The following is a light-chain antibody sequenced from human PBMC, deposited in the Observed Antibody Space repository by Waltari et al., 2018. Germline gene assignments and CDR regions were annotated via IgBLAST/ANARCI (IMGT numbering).Light chain of an antibody. Sequence: QSALTQPASMSGSPGPSITLSCSGTSSDVGAYAYVAWYQQHPAKAPKLIIYEVSHRPPGVSDRFSGSKSGSTASLTISGLQAEDEATYYCSSYRGSSTLVVFGGGTKLTVL. V-gene: IGLV2-14*01. CDR2: EVS. J-gene: IGLJ2*01. CDR1: SSDVGAYAY. CDR3: SSYRGSSTLVV.